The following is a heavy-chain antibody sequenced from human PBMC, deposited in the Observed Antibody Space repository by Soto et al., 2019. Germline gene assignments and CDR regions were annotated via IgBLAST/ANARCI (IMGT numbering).Heavy chain of an antibody. CDR2: IRTKASGGTT. CDR1: GFTFGDYA. V-gene: IGHV3-49*05. J-gene: IGHJ5*02. Sequence: EVQLVESGGGLVKPGRSLRLSCSASGFTFGDYAMSWFRQAPGKGLDWVGFIRTKASGGTTDYAASVNGRFTISRDDSKSVAYLQMKSLKTEDTAVYYCTRARRSSSWYWFDPWGQGTLVTVSS. D-gene: IGHD6-13*01. CDR3: TRARRSSSWYWFDP.